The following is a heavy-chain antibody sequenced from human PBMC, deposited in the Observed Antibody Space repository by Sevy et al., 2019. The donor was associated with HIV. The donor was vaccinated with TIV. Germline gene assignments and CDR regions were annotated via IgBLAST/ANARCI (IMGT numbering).Heavy chain of an antibody. J-gene: IGHJ4*02. CDR3: AREPTYLFDY. CDR2: IWFDGSNI. CDR1: GFTFGSYG. V-gene: IGHV3-33*01. Sequence: GGSLRLSCVASGFTFGSYGMLWVRQAPGKGLEWVADIWFDGSNIHYADSVRGRFTISRDNSKNTLFLHMSSLRVEDTAVYYCAREPTYLFDYCGQGTLVTVSS.